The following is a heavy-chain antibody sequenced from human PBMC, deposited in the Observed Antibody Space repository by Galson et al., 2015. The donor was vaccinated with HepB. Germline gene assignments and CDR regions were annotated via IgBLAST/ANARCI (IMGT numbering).Heavy chain of an antibody. J-gene: IGHJ5*02. Sequence: SVKVSCKASGGSFSTNAVSWVRQAPGQGLEWMGGIFPLSGRANYAGKFQGRVTITADESASTVYMELNRLRLDDTAVYYCAKTVVVVGASLGWFDPWGQGTLVTVSS. D-gene: IGHD2-15*01. CDR1: GGSFSTNA. CDR3: AKTVVVVGASLGWFDP. V-gene: IGHV1-69*13. CDR2: IFPLSGRA.